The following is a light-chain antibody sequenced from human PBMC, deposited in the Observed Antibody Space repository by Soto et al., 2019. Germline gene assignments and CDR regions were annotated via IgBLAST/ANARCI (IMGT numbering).Light chain of an antibody. V-gene: IGKV1-39*01. Sequence: DIHMTQSPSSLSASVGDRVTITCRASQSISSYLNWYQQKPGKAPKLLIYAASSLQSGVPSRFSGSGSGTDFTLTISSLQPEDFATYYCQQSNSTPNTFGQGTKVDIK. CDR1: QSISSY. J-gene: IGKJ2*01. CDR2: AAS. CDR3: QQSNSTPNT.